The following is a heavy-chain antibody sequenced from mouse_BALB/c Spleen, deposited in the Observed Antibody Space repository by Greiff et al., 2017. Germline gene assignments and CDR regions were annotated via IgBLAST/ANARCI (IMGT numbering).Heavy chain of an antibody. J-gene: IGHJ4*01. CDR1: GFTFSSYG. V-gene: IGHV5-17*02. D-gene: IGHD1-1*01. Sequence: DVHLVESGGGLVQPGGSRKLSCAASGFTFSSYGMYWVRQAPEKGLEWVAYISSGSSTTYYADTVKGRFTISRDNPKNTLFLQMTSLRSEDTAMCYCAASNDYYCSGCAMDYWGQGTSVTVSA. CDR3: AASNDYYCSGCAMDY. CDR2: ISSGSSTT.